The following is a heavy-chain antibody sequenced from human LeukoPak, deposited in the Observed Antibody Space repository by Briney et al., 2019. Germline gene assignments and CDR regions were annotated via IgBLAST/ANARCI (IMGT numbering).Heavy chain of an antibody. D-gene: IGHD6-6*01. Sequence: GGSLRLSCAASGFTFSNYWMTWVRQAPGKGLEWVANIKQDGSHIYYVDSVRGRFTISRDNAKNSVYLQMNSLRVEDTAVYYCARIGYSSSSNDYWGQGTLVTVSS. CDR3: ARIGYSSSSNDY. V-gene: IGHV3-7*01. CDR2: IKQDGSHI. CDR1: GFTFSNYW. J-gene: IGHJ4*02.